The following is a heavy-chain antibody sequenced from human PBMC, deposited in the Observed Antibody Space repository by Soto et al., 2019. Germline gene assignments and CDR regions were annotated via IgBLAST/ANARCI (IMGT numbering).Heavy chain of an antibody. CDR2: ISAYNGNT. Sequence: VASVKVSCKASGYTFTSYGISWVRQAPGQGLEWMGWISAYNGNTNYAQKLQGRVTMTTDTSTSTAYMELRSLRSDDTAVYYCARDTRFLEWLLYLYYYGMDVWGQGTTVTVSS. CDR3: ARDTRFLEWLLYLYYYGMDV. J-gene: IGHJ6*02. V-gene: IGHV1-18*04. D-gene: IGHD3-3*01. CDR1: GYTFTSYG.